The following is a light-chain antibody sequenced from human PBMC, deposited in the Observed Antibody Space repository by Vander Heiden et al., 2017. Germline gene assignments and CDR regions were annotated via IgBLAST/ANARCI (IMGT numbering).Light chain of an antibody. V-gene: IGKV4-1*01. Sequence: DIVMTQSPDPLAVSLGERATINCESSQSVLYSSNNKNHLAWYQQKPGQPPKLLIYWASTRESGVPDRFSGSGSGTDFTLTISSLQAEDVAVYYCQQDDSAPITFGQGTRLEIK. CDR2: WAS. CDR3: QQDDSAPIT. CDR1: QSVLYSSNNKNH. J-gene: IGKJ5*01.